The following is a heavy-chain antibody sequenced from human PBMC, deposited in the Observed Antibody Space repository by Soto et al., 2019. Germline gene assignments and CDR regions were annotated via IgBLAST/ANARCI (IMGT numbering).Heavy chain of an antibody. V-gene: IGHV3-74*01. D-gene: IGHD3-16*01. CDR2: VSVDGRFT. CDR3: ARVGGGWGGYDY. CDR1: GVTVNISW. Sequence: PSGSLKLSCAASGVTVNISWMHWVRKAQGAGLGWVSRVSVDGRFTRFADSVKGRFTISRDNAKNTLHLQMDSLGVEDTAVYYCARVGGGWGGYDYLGQGSLGTV. J-gene: IGHJ4*02.